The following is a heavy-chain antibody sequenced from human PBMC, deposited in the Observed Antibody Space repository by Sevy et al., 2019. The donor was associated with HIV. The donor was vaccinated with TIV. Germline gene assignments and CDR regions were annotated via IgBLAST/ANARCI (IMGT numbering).Heavy chain of an antibody. J-gene: IGHJ1*01. CDR1: GFNLRSHA. D-gene: IGHD5-12*01. Sequence: GGSLRLSCAVSGFNLRSHAMHWVRQAPGKGLEWVAVMSNDGSNEVYEDSVKGRFTISRDNSKNTLYLQLNSLRGDDTAVYYCARDTRGYSFGLREYWGQGTLVTVSS. CDR3: ARDTRGYSFGLREY. CDR2: MSNDGSNE. V-gene: IGHV3-30*04.